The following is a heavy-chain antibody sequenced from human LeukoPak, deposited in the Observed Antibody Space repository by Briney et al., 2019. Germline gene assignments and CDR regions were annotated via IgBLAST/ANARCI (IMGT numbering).Heavy chain of an antibody. V-gene: IGHV1-2*02. CDR1: GYTFTGYY. J-gene: IGHJ6*03. CDR2: INPNSGGT. Sequence: GASVKASCKASGYTFTGYYMHWVRQAPGQGLEWMGWINPNSGGTNYAQKFQGRVTMTRDTSISTAYMELSRLRSDDTAVYYCARVRDQYYYYYMDVWGKGTTVTVSS. CDR3: ARVRDQYYYYYMDV.